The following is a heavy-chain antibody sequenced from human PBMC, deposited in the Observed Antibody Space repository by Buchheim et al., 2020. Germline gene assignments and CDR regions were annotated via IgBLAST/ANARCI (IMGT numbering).Heavy chain of an antibody. CDR1: LFTFSSYW. Sequence: EVQLVESGGGLVQPGGSLRLSCAASLFTFSSYWMHWVRQAPGKGLVWVSRINSDGSSTSYADSVKGRFTISRDNAKNTLYLNMNSLRAEDTAVYYCARFRTVTTNAGYYYYGMDVWGQGTT. CDR3: ARFRTVTTNAGYYYYGMDV. CDR2: INSDGSST. V-gene: IGHV3-74*01. J-gene: IGHJ6*02. D-gene: IGHD4-17*01.